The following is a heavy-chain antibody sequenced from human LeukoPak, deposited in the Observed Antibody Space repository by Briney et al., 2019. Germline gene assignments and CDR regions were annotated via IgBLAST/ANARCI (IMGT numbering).Heavy chain of an antibody. V-gene: IGHV3-23*01. J-gene: IGHJ4*02. CDR3: AKRNSGYDLYYFGY. CDR2: ISTTGADT. D-gene: IGHD5-12*01. Sequence: GGSLRLSCAVSGITFSSYAMSWVRQAPGKGLEWVSAISTTGADTHYADSVKGRFTISRDNSKNTMYLQMNSLRAEDTAVYYCAKRNSGYDLYYFGYWGQGTLVTVSS. CDR1: GITFSSYA.